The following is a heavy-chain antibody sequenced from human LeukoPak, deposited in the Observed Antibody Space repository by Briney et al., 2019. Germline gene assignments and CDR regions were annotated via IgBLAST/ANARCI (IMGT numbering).Heavy chain of an antibody. Sequence: SVKVSCKASGGTFSSYAISWVRQAPGQGLEWMGGIIPIFGTANYAQKFQGRVTITADESTSTAYMELSSLRSEDTAVYYCARAHTSRAGHLSDYYDSRGYYFWGQGTLVTVSS. D-gene: IGHD3-22*01. J-gene: IGHJ4*02. V-gene: IGHV1-69*13. CDR3: ARAHTSRAGHLSDYYDSRGYYF. CDR2: IIPIFGTA. CDR1: GGTFSSYA.